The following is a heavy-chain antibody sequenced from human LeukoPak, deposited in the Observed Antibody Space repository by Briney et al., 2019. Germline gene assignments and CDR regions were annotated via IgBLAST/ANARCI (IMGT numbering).Heavy chain of an antibody. CDR1: GFTFSNYW. CDR2: VEKDGSEK. V-gene: IGHV3-7*04. J-gene: IGHJ3*01. D-gene: IGHD3-10*01. CDR3: ARAPMVRGVISPSAFDF. Sequence: GGSLRLSCAAPGFTFSNYWMSWVRQAPGKGLEWVANVEKDGSEKDYVDSVKGRFTISRDNAKKSLYLQMNSLRAEDTAVYYCARAPMVRGVISPSAFDFWGQGTMVTVSS.